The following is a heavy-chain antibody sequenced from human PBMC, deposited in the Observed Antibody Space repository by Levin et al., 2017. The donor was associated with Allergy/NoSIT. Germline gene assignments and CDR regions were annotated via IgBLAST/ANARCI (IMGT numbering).Heavy chain of an antibody. Sequence: PSETLSLTCTVSGGSISSSSYYWGWIRQPPGKGLEWIGSIYYSGSTYYNPSLKSRVTISVDTSKNQFSLKLSSVTAADTAVYYCARPVSSWSKYYYYGMDVWGQGTTVTVSS. J-gene: IGHJ6*02. CDR2: IYYSGST. D-gene: IGHD6-13*01. CDR3: ARPVSSWSKYYYYGMDV. V-gene: IGHV4-39*01. CDR1: GGSISSSSYY.